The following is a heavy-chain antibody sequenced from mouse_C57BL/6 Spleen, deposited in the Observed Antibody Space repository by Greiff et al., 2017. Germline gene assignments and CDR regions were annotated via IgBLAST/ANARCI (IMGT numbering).Heavy chain of an antibody. Sequence: QVHVKQSGPELVKPGASVKISCKASGYAFSSSWMNWVKQRPGKGLEWIGRIYPGDGDTNYNGKFKGKATLTADKSSSTAYMQLSSLTSEDSAVYFCAHGWYFDVWGTGTTVTVSS. CDR1: GYAFSSSW. CDR2: IYPGDGDT. J-gene: IGHJ1*03. CDR3: AHGWYFDV. V-gene: IGHV1-82*01.